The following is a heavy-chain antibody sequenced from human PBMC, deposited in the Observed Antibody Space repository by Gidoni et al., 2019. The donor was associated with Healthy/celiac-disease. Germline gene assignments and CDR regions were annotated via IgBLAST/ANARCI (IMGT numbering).Heavy chain of an antibody. CDR2: IWYDGSNK. J-gene: IGHJ4*02. V-gene: IGHV3-33*01. CDR1: GFTFSSYG. Sequence: QVQLVESGGGVVQPGRSLRLSCAASGFTFSSYGMHWFRQAPGTGLAWVAVIWYDGSNKDYADSGNGRVTSSRDDSKNALYLQMNSRGAEDTAVYYCARDGVQHYFDYWGQGTLVTVSS. D-gene: IGHD3-3*01. CDR3: ARDGVQHYFDY.